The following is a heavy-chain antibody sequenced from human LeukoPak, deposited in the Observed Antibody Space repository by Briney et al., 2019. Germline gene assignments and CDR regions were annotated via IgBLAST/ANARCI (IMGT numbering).Heavy chain of an antibody. CDR1: GFTFSGYA. V-gene: IGHV3-23*01. CDR3: ARDRDDYVWGSYLGAFDV. D-gene: IGHD3-16*01. Sequence: GGSLRLSCAASGFTFSGYAMTWVRQAPGKGLEWVSVISGGGTSTYYADSVKGRFTISRDNFKNPLYLQMHSLRAEDTAVFYCARDRDDYVWGSYLGAFDVWGHGTTVTVSS. J-gene: IGHJ3*01. CDR2: ISGGGTST.